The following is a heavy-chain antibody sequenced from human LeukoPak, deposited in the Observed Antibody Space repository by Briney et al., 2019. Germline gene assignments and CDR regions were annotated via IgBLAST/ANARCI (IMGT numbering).Heavy chain of an antibody. Sequence: SETLSLTCTVPGGSISSSSYYWGWIRQPPGKGLEWIGSIYYSGSTYYNPSLKSRVTISVDTSKNQFSLKLSSVTAADTAVYYCARLIVAAAVDYWGQGTLVTVSS. D-gene: IGHD6-13*01. V-gene: IGHV4-39*01. CDR2: IYYSGST. CDR1: GGSISSSSYY. CDR3: ARLIVAAAVDY. J-gene: IGHJ4*02.